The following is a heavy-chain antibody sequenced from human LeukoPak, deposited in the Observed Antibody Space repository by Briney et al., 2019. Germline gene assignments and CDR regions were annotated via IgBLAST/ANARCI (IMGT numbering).Heavy chain of an antibody. CDR2: ISGSGGST. D-gene: IGHD3-22*01. J-gene: IGHJ4*02. V-gene: IGHV3-23*01. Sequence: GGSLRLSCAASGFTFSSYAMSWVRQAPGKGLEWVSAISGSGGSTYYADSVKGRFTISRDNSKNTLYLQMNSLRAEDTAVYYCAKDQRSGYYYDSSGYGIDYRGQGTLVTVSS. CDR3: AKDQRSGYYYDSSGYGIDY. CDR1: GFTFSSYA.